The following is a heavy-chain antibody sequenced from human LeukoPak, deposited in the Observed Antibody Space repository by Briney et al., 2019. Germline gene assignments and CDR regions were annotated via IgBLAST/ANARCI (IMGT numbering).Heavy chain of an antibody. J-gene: IGHJ4*02. D-gene: IGHD6-19*01. CDR2: ISAYNGNT. CDR1: GYTFTSYG. CDR3: ARATGYSSGWYLDY. Sequence: ASVKVSCKASGYTFTSYGISWVRQARGRGREWMGWISAYNGNTNYAQKLQGRVTMTTDTSTSTAYMELRSLRSDDTAVYYCARATGYSSGWYLDYWGQGTLVTVSS. V-gene: IGHV1-18*01.